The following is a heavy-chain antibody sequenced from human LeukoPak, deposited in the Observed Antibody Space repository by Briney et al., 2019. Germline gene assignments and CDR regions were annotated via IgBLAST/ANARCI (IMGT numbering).Heavy chain of an antibody. Sequence: ASVKVSCKASGYTFTSYGISWVRQAPGQGLEWMGWISAYNGNTNYAQKLQGRVTMTTDTSTSTAYMELSSLRSEDTAVYYCARGSSNYYDSSGYYYGDAFDIWGQGTMVTVSS. CDR2: ISAYNGNT. V-gene: IGHV1-18*01. CDR3: ARGSSNYYDSSGYYYGDAFDI. D-gene: IGHD3-22*01. J-gene: IGHJ3*02. CDR1: GYTFTSYG.